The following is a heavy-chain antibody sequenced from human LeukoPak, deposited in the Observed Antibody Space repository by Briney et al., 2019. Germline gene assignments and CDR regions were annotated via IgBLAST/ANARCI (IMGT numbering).Heavy chain of an antibody. V-gene: IGHV3-74*01. CDR3: ASSRITMVRGVLRDY. J-gene: IGHJ4*02. CDR2: INSDGSST. Sequence: PGGSLRLSCAASGFTFSSYWMHWVRQAPGKGLVWVSRINSDGSSTSYADSVKGRFTISRDNAKNTLYLQMNSLRAEDTAVYYCASSRITMVRGVLRDYWGQGTLVTVSS. CDR1: GFTFSSYW. D-gene: IGHD3-10*01.